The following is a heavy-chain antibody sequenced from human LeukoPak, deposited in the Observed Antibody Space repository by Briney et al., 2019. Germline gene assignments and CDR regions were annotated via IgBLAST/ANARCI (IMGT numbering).Heavy chain of an antibody. CDR2: INPNSGGT. V-gene: IGHV1-2*02. Sequence: GASVKVSCKASGYTFTGYYMHWVRQAPGQGLEWMGWINPNSGGTNYAQKFQGRVTMTRDTSTSTVYMELSSLRSEDTAVYYCARDLITMVRGVRSYFAYWGQGTLVTVSS. CDR3: ARDLITMVRGVRSYFAY. D-gene: IGHD3-10*01. J-gene: IGHJ4*02. CDR1: GYTFTGYY.